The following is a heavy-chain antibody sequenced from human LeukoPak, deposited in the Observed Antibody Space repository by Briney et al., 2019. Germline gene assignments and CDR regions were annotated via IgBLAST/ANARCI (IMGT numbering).Heavy chain of an antibody. D-gene: IGHD3-10*01. V-gene: IGHV3-53*01. CDR1: GFTVSSNY. Sequence: GGSLRLSCAASGFTVSSNYMSWVRQAPGKGLEWVSVIYSGGSTYYADSVNGRFTVSRDNSKNTLYLQMNSLRAEDTAVYYCARILLWFGELSWAFDIWGQGTMVTVSS. CDR3: ARILLWFGELSWAFDI. J-gene: IGHJ3*02. CDR2: IYSGGST.